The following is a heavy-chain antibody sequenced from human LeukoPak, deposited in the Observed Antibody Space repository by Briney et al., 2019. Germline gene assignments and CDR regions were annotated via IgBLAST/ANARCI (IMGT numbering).Heavy chain of an antibody. CDR1: GFTFTDYH. D-gene: IGHD6-19*01. CDR2: ISPGGGSK. CDR3: EGGRDTAVAGPGGYFDY. Sequence: GGSLRLSCAAFGFTFTDYHMSWIRQAPGKGLECVSYISPGGGSKYFADSVKGRFTISRDNAKNSLYLQMNSLTAEDTAVYYCEGGRDTAVAGPGGYFDYWAQGTLVTVSS. V-gene: IGHV3-11*01. J-gene: IGHJ4*02.